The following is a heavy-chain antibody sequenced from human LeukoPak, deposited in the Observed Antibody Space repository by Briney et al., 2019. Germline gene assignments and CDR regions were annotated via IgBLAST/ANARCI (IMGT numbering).Heavy chain of an antibody. J-gene: IGHJ6*02. V-gene: IGHV3-30*18. Sequence: PGRSLRLSCAASGFTFSSYGMHWVRQAPGKGLEWVAVISYDGSNKYYADSVKGRFTISRDNSKNTLYLQMNSLRAEDTAAYYCAKDQGYSSSWYLEGPYYYYGMDVWGQGTTVTVSS. D-gene: IGHD6-13*01. CDR1: GFTFSSYG. CDR2: ISYDGSNK. CDR3: AKDQGYSSSWYLEGPYYYYGMDV.